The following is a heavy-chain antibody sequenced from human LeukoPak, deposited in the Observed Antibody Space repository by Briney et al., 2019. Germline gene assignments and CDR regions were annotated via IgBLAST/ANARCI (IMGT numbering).Heavy chain of an antibody. CDR2: IFSSGST. CDR3: ARAGRTSFDAFDI. Sequence: SETLSLTCTVSGGSINLHYWSWIRQPAGKGMEWIGRIFSSGSTNYNPSLKSRVTMSVETSKNQFSLKQSSVIAADTAVYYCARAGRTSFDAFDIWGQGTRDTVSS. D-gene: IGHD2-2*01. V-gene: IGHV4-4*07. J-gene: IGHJ3*02. CDR1: GGSINLHY.